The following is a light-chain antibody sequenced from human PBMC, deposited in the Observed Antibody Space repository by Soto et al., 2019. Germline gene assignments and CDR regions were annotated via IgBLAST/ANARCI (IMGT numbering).Light chain of an antibody. J-gene: IGLJ1*01. Sequence: QSALTQPRSVSGSPGQSVTISCTGTSSDVGGYNYVSWYQQHPGKAPKLMIYDVSQRPSGVPDRFSGSKSGNTASLTISGLQAEDEADYYCCSYAGTYTHYVFGTGTKVTLL. V-gene: IGLV2-11*01. CDR3: CSYAGTYTHYV. CDR1: SSDVGGYNY. CDR2: DVS.